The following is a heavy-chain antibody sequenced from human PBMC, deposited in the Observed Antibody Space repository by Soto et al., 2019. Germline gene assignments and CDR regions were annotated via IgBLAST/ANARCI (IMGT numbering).Heavy chain of an antibody. Sequence: LETLSLTCAVYGGSFSGYYWSWIRQPPGKGLEWIGEINHSGSTNYNPSLKSRVTISVDTSKNQFSLKLSSVTAADTAVYYCARAGRFGELLSWLDPWGQGTLVTVSS. D-gene: IGHD3-10*01. CDR1: GGSFSGYY. CDR2: INHSGST. CDR3: ARAGRFGELLSWLDP. V-gene: IGHV4-34*01. J-gene: IGHJ5*02.